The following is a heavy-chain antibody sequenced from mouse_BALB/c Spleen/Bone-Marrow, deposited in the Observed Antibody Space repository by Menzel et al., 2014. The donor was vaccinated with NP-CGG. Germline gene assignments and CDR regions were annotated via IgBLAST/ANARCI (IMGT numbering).Heavy chain of an antibody. CDR1: GFSLTNYG. D-gene: IGHD2-14*01. CDR2: IWAGGST. Sequence: QVHVKQSGPGLVAPSQSLSITCTVSGFSLTNYGLHWVRQPPGKGLEWLGVIWAGGSTNYNSALMSRLTISKDNSKSQVFLKMSSLQTDDTAMYYCASYYRYDGAYWGQGTLVTVSA. CDR3: ASYYRYDGAY. V-gene: IGHV2-9*02. J-gene: IGHJ3*01.